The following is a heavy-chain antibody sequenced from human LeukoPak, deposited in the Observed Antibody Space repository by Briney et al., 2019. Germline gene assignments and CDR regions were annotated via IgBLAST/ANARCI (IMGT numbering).Heavy chain of an antibody. J-gene: IGHJ3*02. Sequence: PGGSLRLSCAASGFTLSSYSMNWVRQAPGKGLEWVSYISSSSGTIYYADSVKGRFTISRDNAKNSLYLQMHSLRAEDTAVYYCARLAGIWFGEPDHDAFDIWGQGTMVTVSS. CDR1: GFTLSSYS. D-gene: IGHD3-10*01. CDR2: ISSSSGTI. V-gene: IGHV3-48*01. CDR3: ARLAGIWFGEPDHDAFDI.